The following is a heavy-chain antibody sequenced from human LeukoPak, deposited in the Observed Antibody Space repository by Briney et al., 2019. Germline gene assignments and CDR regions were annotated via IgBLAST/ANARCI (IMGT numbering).Heavy chain of an antibody. V-gene: IGHV4-61*02. D-gene: IGHD3-9*01. J-gene: IGHJ4*02. CDR1: GGSISSGSYY. CDR3: AREVDYDILTGYSFCFDY. CDR2: IYTSGST. Sequence: SQTLSLTRTVSGGSISSGSYYWSWIRQPAGKGLEWIGRIYTSGSTNYNPSLKSRVTISVDTSKNQFSLKLSSVTAADTAVYYCAREVDYDILTGYSFCFDYWGQGTLVTVSS.